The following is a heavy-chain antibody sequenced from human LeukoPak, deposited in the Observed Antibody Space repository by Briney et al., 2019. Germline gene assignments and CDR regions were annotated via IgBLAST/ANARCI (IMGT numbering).Heavy chain of an antibody. V-gene: IGHV1-8*01. Sequence: AASVKVSCKASGYTFTSYDINWVRQATGQGLEWMGWVNPNSGNTGYAQKFQGRVTMTRNTSISTAYVELSSLRSEDTAVYYCAKGSYGYDYYYYGMDVWGQGTTVTVSS. D-gene: IGHD5-18*01. CDR1: GYTFTSYD. J-gene: IGHJ6*02. CDR3: AKGSYGYDYYYYGMDV. CDR2: VNPNSGNT.